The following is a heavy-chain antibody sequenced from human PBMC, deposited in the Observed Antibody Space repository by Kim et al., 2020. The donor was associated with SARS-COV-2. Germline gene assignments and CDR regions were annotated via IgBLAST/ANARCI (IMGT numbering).Heavy chain of an antibody. CDR2: IKQDGSEK. CDR1: GFTFSSYW. Sequence: GGSLRLSCAASGFTFSSYWMSWVRQAPGKGLEWVANIKQDGSEKYYVDSVKGRFTISRDNAKNSLYLQMNSLRAEDTAVYYCARPMTTFLVALADVWGQGTTVTVSS. V-gene: IGHV3-7*01. J-gene: IGHJ6*02. CDR3: ARPMTTFLVALADV. D-gene: IGHD3-3*02.